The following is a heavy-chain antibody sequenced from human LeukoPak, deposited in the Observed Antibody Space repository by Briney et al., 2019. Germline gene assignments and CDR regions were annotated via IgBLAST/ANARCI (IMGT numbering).Heavy chain of an antibody. CDR2: INHSGST. J-gene: IGHJ5*02. V-gene: IGHV4-34*01. D-gene: IGHD3-10*01. Sequence: SSETLSLTCAVYGGSFSGYYWSWIRQPPGKGLEWIGEINHSGSTNYNPSLKSRVTISVDTSKNQFSLKLSSVTAADTAVYYCARDLAWGSGDLGTYYYNWLDAWGQGTLVSVSS. CDR3: ARDLAWGSGDLGTYYYNWLDA. CDR1: GGSFSGYY.